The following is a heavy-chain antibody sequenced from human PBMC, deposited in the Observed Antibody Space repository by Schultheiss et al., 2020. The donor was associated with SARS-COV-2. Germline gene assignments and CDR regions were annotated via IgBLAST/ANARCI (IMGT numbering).Heavy chain of an antibody. J-gene: IGHJ4*02. CDR2: INSDGSST. D-gene: IGHD5-12*01. V-gene: IGHV3-74*01. Sequence: GGSLRLSCAASGFTFSSYWMHWVRQAPGKGLVWVSRINSDGSSTSYADSVKGRFTISRDNAKNSLYLQMNSLRAEDTALYYCAKAGYSGYAMYYFDYWGQGTLVTVSS. CDR3: AKAGYSGYAMYYFDY. CDR1: GFTFSSYW.